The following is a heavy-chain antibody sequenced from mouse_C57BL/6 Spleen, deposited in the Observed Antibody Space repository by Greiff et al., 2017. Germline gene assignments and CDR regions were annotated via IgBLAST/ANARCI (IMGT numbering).Heavy chain of an antibody. V-gene: IGHV2-2*01. CDR2: IWSGGST. J-gene: IGHJ3*01. Sequence: QVQLQQSGPGLVQPSQSLSITCTVSGFSLTSYGVHWVRQSPGKGLEWLGVIWSGGSTDYNAAFISRLSISKDNSKSQVFFKMNSLQADDTAIYYCARNKDYGYAWFAYWGQGTLVTVSA. CDR1: GFSLTSYG. CDR3: ARNKDYGYAWFAY. D-gene: IGHD2-2*01.